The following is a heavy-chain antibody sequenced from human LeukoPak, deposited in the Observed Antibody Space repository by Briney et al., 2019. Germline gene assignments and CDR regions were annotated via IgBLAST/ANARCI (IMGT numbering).Heavy chain of an antibody. CDR2: ISSSSSPI. D-gene: IGHD3-3*02. CDR3: ARDISSDYNY. CDR1: GFTFSRYT. J-gene: IGHJ4*02. Sequence: PGGSLRLSCSASGFTFSRYTMNWVRQTPGKGLEWVSYISSSSSPIYYADSVKGRFTISRDNAKNSLYLQMNSLRDEDTAVYYCARDISSDYNYWGQGTLVTVSS. V-gene: IGHV3-48*02.